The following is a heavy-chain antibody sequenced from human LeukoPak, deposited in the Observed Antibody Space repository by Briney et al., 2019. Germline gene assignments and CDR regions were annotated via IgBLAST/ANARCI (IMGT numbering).Heavy chain of an antibody. J-gene: IGHJ5*02. CDR3: VYCSGGSCFASNWFDP. Sequence: SVKVSCKASGGTFSSCAISWVRQAPGQGLEWMGRIIPSLDVANYAQKFQGRVTITAYKSTSTVYMELSSLKSEDTAVYYCVYCSGGSCFASNWFDPWGQGTLVTVSS. CDR2: IIPSLDVA. V-gene: IGHV1-69*04. D-gene: IGHD2-15*01. CDR1: GGTFSSCA.